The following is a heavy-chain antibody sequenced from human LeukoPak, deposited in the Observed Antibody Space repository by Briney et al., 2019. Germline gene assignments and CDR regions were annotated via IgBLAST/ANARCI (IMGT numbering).Heavy chain of an antibody. CDR2: ISYGGSNK. J-gene: IGHJ6*02. CDR3: AKSHIVVVPAAVRDYNYGMDV. CDR1: GFTFSSYA. V-gene: IGHV3-30-3*02. Sequence: GGSLRLSCTASGFTFSSYAMHWVRQAPGKGLEWVAVISYGGSNKYYADSVKGRFTISRDNSKNTLYLQMNSLRAEDTAVYSCAKSHIVVVPAAVRDYNYGMDVWGPGTTVTVSS. D-gene: IGHD2-2*02.